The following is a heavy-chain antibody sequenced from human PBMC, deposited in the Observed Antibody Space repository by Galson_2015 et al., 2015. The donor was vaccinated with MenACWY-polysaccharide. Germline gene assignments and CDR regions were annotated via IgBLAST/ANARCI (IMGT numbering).Heavy chain of an antibody. CDR3: ARGGATYYDGSGTYYKFDS. D-gene: IGHD3-10*01. J-gene: IGHJ4*02. Sequence: SLRLSCAASGFTFSTYTMHWVRQAPGKGLEWVAVKSNDGSNKYYADSVKGRFTISRDNSKNTLYLQMNSLRAEDTAVYYCARGGATYYDGSGTYYKFDSWRQGPLVTVSS. CDR2: KSNDGSNK. V-gene: IGHV3-30-3*01. CDR1: GFTFSTYT.